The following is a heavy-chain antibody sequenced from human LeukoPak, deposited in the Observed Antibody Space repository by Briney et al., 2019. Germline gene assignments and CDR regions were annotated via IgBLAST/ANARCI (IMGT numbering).Heavy chain of an antibody. CDR3: AKAYYGLRYMDV. V-gene: IGHV3-23*01. CDR1: GFTFSSYG. J-gene: IGHJ6*03. D-gene: IGHD3-10*01. Sequence: PGGSLRLSCAASGFTFSSYGMSWVRQAPGKGLEWVSAISGSGGSTYYADSVKGRFTISRDNSKNTLYLQMNSLRAEDTAVYYCAKAYYGLRYMDVWGKGTTVTISS. CDR2: ISGSGGST.